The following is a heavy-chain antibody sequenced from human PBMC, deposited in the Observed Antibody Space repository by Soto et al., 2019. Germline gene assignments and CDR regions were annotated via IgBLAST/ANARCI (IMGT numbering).Heavy chain of an antibody. CDR1: GYSFTSYW. D-gene: IGHD3-22*01. V-gene: IGHV5-51*01. Sequence: GESLKISCKGSGYSFTSYWIGWVRQMPGKGLEWMGIIYPGDSDTRYSPSFQGQVTISADKSISTAYLQWSSLKASDTAMYYCARRVSGADMIVVVIGDHFDYWGQGTLVTVSS. CDR2: IYPGDSDT. CDR3: ARRVSGADMIVVVIGDHFDY. J-gene: IGHJ4*02.